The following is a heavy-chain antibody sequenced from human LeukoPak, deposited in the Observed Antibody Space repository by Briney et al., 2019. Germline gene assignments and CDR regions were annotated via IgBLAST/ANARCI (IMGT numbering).Heavy chain of an antibody. D-gene: IGHD3-16*01. CDR1: SFSISTGYC. Sequence: SETLSLTCTVTSFSISTGYCWGWIRQPSGKGLEWIGSISHNGISYYNPSLKSRVTISVDTSRNRFSLKLTSVTAADTAVYYCARDQGRYASAYQDYWGQGTLVTVSS. CDR3: ARDQGRYASAYQDY. CDR2: ISHNGIS. V-gene: IGHV4-38-2*02. J-gene: IGHJ4*02.